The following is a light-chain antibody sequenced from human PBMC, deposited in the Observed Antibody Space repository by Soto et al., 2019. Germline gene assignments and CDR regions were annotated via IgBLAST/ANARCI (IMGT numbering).Light chain of an antibody. CDR2: DVS. J-gene: IGLJ1*01. CDR1: SSDVGGYSY. Sequence: SALTQPASVSVSPGQSIAISCTGTSSDVGGYSYVSWYQQQPGKAPKLVISDVSNRPSGVSDRFSGSKSGNTASLTISGIQTEDEADYYCASYTTSSTYVFGTGTKVTV. CDR3: ASYTTSSTYV. V-gene: IGLV2-14*01.